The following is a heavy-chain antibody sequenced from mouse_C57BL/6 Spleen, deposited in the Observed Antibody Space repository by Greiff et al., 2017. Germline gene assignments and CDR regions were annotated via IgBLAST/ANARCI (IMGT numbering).Heavy chain of an antibody. Sequence: QVQLQQPGAELVRPGTSVKLSCKASGYTFTSYWMHWVKQRPGQGLEWIGVIDPSDSYTNYNQKFKGKATLTVATSSSTAYMQLSSLTSEDSAVYYCARQLRLQVYFDYWGQGTTLPVSS. J-gene: IGHJ2*01. CDR2: IDPSDSYT. CDR1: GYTFTSYW. CDR3: ARQLRLQVYFDY. V-gene: IGHV1-59*01. D-gene: IGHD3-2*02.